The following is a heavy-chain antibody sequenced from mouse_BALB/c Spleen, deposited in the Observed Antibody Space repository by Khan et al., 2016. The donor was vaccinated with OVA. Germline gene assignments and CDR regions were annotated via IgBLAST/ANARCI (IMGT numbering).Heavy chain of an antibody. D-gene: IGHD2-2*01. CDR1: GYSFTSYY. J-gene: IGHJ3*01. V-gene: IGHV1-31*01. Sequence: VQLQQSGPELMKPGASVKISCKASGYSFTSYYIHWMIESHGTSLEWIGYIDPFSGATTYNQKFKGKATLNVEKSSNTAYIHLRNLTSEDSAVYYCTRHGYVAWFTYWGQGTLVTVSA. CDR2: IDPFSGAT. CDR3: TRHGYVAWFTY.